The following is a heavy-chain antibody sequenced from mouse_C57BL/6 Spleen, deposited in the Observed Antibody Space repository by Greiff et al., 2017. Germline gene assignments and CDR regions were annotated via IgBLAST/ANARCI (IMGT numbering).Heavy chain of an antibody. CDR1: GYAFSSSW. V-gene: IGHV1-82*01. Sequence: VMLVESGPELVKPGASVKISCKASGYAFSSSWMNWVKQRPGKGLEWIGRIYPGDGDTNYNGKFKGKATLTADKSSSTAYMQLSSLTSEDSAVYFCARSAVAMDYWGQGTSVTVSS. CDR3: ARSAVAMDY. J-gene: IGHJ4*01. CDR2: IYPGDGDT.